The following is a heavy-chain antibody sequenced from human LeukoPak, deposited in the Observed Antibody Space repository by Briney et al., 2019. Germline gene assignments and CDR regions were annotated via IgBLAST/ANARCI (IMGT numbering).Heavy chain of an antibody. Sequence: PSETLSLTCTVSGYSISSGYYWGWVRQPPGKGMEWIGSIYHSGSTYYNPSLKSRVTMPVDTSKNQFSLTLSSVTAADTAVYYCARVRTYSSGWSYYFDYWGQGTLVTVSS. V-gene: IGHV4-38-2*02. CDR1: GYSISSGYY. J-gene: IGHJ4*02. CDR3: ARVRTYSSGWSYYFDY. CDR2: IYHSGST. D-gene: IGHD6-19*01.